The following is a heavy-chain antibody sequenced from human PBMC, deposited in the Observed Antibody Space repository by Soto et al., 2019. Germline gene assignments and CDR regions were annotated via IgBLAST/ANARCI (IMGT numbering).Heavy chain of an antibody. CDR2: IKQDGSEK. J-gene: IGHJ4*02. D-gene: IGHD3-10*01. CDR3: ARGSELWFGESPPAY. Sequence: GGSLRLSCAASGFTFSSYWMSWVRQAPGKGLEWVANIKQDGSEKYYVDSVKGRFTISRDNAKNSLYLQMNSLRAEDTAVYYCARGSELWFGESPPAYWGQGTLVTVSS. CDR1: GFTFSSYW. V-gene: IGHV3-7*01.